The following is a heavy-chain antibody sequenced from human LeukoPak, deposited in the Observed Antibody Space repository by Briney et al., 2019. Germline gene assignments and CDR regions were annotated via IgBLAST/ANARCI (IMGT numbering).Heavy chain of an antibody. J-gene: IGHJ6*02. Sequence: GGSLRLSCAASGFTISNYWMNWVRQAPGEGLEWVANINQDGTVEHYVDSVKGRFTISRDNSKNTLYLQMNSLRAEDTAVYYCARDPSSGFSYYYGMDVWGQGTTVTVSS. CDR2: INQDGTVE. CDR3: ARDPSSGFSYYYGMDV. D-gene: IGHD3-22*01. CDR1: GFTISNYW. V-gene: IGHV3-7*01.